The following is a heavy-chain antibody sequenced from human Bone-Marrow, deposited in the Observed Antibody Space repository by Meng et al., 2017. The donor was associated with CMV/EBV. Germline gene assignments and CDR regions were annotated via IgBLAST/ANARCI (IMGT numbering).Heavy chain of an antibody. J-gene: IGHJ4*02. D-gene: IGHD1-1*01. CDR1: GGSFSGYY. Sequence: GSLRLSCAVYGGSFSGYYWSWIRQPPGKGLEWIGEINHSGSTNYNPSLKSRVTISVDTSKNQFSLKLSSVTAADTAVYYCARGGNGDSYDYWGQGNLVTVSS. V-gene: IGHV4-34*01. CDR2: INHSGST. CDR3: ARGGNGDSYDY.